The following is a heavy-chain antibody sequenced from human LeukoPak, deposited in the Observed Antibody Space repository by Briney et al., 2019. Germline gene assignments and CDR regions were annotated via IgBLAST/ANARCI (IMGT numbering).Heavy chain of an antibody. V-gene: IGHV3-13*01. CDR3: ARGGYGDFRGY. CDR1: GFTFSSYD. Sequence: GGSLRLSCAASGFTFSSYDMHWVRQATGKGLEWVSAIGTAGDTYYPGSVKGRFTISRENAKNSLYLQMNSLRAGDTAVYYCARGGYGDFRGYWGQGTLVTVSS. D-gene: IGHD4-17*01. J-gene: IGHJ4*02. CDR2: IGTAGDT.